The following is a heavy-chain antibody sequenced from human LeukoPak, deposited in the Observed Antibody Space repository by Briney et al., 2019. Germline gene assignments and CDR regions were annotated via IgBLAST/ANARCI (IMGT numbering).Heavy chain of an antibody. V-gene: IGHV3-30-3*01. CDR1: GFTFSSYA. D-gene: IGHD6-6*01. CDR2: ISYDGSNK. Sequence: PGGSLRLSCAASGFTFSSYAMHWVRQAPGKGLEWVAIISYDGSNKYYADSVRGRFTLSRDNAKNSLYLQMNGLRAEDTAVYYCARWPYSSSYYFDYWGQGTLVTVSS. CDR3: ARWPYSSSYYFDY. J-gene: IGHJ4*02.